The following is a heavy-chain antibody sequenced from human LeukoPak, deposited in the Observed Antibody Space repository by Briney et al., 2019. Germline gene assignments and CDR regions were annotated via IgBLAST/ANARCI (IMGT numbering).Heavy chain of an antibody. CDR3: ATGRWFGEFVGLAFEE. D-gene: IGHD3-10*01. CDR2: IKEYGSVI. Sequence: VSLRLACRGSGLGCVKYWVTGLSQATEEGLEWVANIKEYGSVIYYADCVEGRFTISRDNAKNSVYLQMNSLRVEDTALYYCATGRWFGEFVGLAFEEWGQGTLVTVSS. V-gene: IGHV3-7*01. CDR1: GLGCVKYW. J-gene: IGHJ4*02.